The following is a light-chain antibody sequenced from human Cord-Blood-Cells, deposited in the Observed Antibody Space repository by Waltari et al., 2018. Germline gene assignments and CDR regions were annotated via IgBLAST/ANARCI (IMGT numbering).Light chain of an antibody. V-gene: IGLV2-11*01. CDR1: SSDVGGYNY. Sequence: QSALTQPRSVSGSPGQSVTISFPGTSSDVGGYNYVSWYHQHPGKAPKLMIDDVIKWPSWVPDRFSGSKSGNTASLTISGLQAEDEADYYCCSYAGSYTWVFGGGTKLTVL. J-gene: IGLJ3*02. CDR2: DVI. CDR3: CSYAGSYTWV.